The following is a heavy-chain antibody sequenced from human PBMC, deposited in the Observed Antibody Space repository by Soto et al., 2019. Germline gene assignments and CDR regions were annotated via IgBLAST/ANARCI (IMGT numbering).Heavy chain of an antibody. CDR3: ARERTSQLPLDY. V-gene: IGHV3-21*01. D-gene: IGHD2-2*01. J-gene: IGHJ4*02. Sequence: GESLKISCAASGFAFGGYSMNWVRQAPGKGLEWVSSMTDNSRYIYYADSVKGRFTISRDNAKNSLYLQMNGLRVEDTAVYYCARERTSQLPLDYWGQGTLVTVSS. CDR2: MTDNSRYI. CDR1: GFAFGGYS.